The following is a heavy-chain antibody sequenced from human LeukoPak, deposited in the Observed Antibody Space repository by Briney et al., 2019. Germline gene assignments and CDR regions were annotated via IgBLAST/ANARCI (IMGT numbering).Heavy chain of an antibody. D-gene: IGHD3-16*01. V-gene: IGHV1-18*01. Sequence: GASVKVSCKASVYTFTRYSISCGRQAPRQRRECGGWITTYNGNTNYTQKRQGRVTVTTATSTNTAYLELRSLRSDETAVYYCARSPRAGVVRFDYWGQGTLVTVSS. CDR3: ARSPRAGVVRFDY. J-gene: IGHJ4*02. CDR2: ITTYNGNT. CDR1: VYTFTRYS.